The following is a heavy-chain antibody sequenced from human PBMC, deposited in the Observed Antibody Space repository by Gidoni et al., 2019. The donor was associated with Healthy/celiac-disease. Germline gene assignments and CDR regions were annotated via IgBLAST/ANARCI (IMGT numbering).Heavy chain of an antibody. CDR1: GGSISSSSYY. Sequence: QLQLQESGPGLVKPSETLSLTCPVSGGSISSSSYYWGWIRQPPGKGLEWIGSIYYSGSTYYNPSLKSRVTISVDTSKNQFSLKLSSVTAADTAVYYCARQRRQLNWFDPWGQGTLVTVSS. J-gene: IGHJ5*02. CDR2: IYYSGST. CDR3: ARQRRQLNWFDP. D-gene: IGHD6-13*01. V-gene: IGHV4-39*01.